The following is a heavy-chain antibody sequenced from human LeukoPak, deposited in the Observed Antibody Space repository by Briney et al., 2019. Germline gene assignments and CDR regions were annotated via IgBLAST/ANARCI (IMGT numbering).Heavy chain of an antibody. V-gene: IGHV4-39*01. J-gene: IGHJ4*02. CDR1: GASISSTSYY. CDR2: IYYSGST. CDR3: ARHRGSSTWYPLNY. D-gene: IGHD6-13*01. Sequence: KPSETLSLTCTVAGASISSTSYYWGCIRPPPGNGLEWIVNIYYSGSTYYYPSLESRVTISIDTSKNQFSLKLSSVTAADTAVYYCARHRGSSTWYPLNYWGQGTLVTVSS.